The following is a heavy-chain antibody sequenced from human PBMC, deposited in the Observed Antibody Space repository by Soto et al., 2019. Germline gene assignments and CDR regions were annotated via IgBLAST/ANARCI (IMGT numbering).Heavy chain of an antibody. Sequence: PGESLKISCKGSGYSFTSYWIGWVRQMPGKGLEWMGIIYPGDSDTRYSPSFQGQVTISADKSISTAYLQMNSLRAEDTAVYYCARDAPSYYYDSSGYYLDAFDIWGQGTMVTVSS. CDR3: ARDAPSYYYDSSGYYLDAFDI. V-gene: IGHV5-51*01. CDR2: IYPGDSDT. J-gene: IGHJ3*02. D-gene: IGHD3-22*01. CDR1: GYSFTSYW.